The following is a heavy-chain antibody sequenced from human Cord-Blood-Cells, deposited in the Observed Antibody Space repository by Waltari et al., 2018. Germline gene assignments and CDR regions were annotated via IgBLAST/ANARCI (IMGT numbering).Heavy chain of an antibody. CDR2: SSSSGSTI. D-gene: IGHD6-13*01. V-gene: IGHV3-48*03. CDR1: GFTFSSYE. CDR3: APGIAAAGFDI. Sequence: EVQLVESGGGLVQPGGSLRLSCAASGFTFSSYEMNWVRQAPGKGLEWVSYSSSSGSTIYYADSVKGRFTISRDNAKNSLYLQMNSLRAEDTAVYYCAPGIAAAGFDIWGQGTMVTVSS. J-gene: IGHJ3*02.